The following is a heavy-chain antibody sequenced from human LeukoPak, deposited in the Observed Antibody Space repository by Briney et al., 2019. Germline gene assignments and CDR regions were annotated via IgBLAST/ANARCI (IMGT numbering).Heavy chain of an antibody. CDR1: GFSFVGYW. J-gene: IGHJ1*01. CDR3: ARETFYYGSGSNYFQH. CDR2: IKQDGSEK. V-gene: IGHV3-7*01. Sequence: GGSLRLSCAASGFSFVGYWMSWVRQAPGKGLEWVANIKQDGSEKYYLDSVKGRFTISRDNAKNSLYLQMNSLRAEDTAVYYCARETFYYGSGSNYFQHWGQGTLVTVSS. D-gene: IGHD3-10*01.